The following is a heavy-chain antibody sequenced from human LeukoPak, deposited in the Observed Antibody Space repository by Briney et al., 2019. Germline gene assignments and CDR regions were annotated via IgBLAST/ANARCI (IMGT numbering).Heavy chain of an antibody. D-gene: IGHD3-10*01. CDR2: FDPEDGGT. J-gene: IGHJ4*02. V-gene: IGHV1-24*01. CDR3: ATDLMEREVITPY. CDR1: GYTLTELS. Sequence: ASVKVSCKVSGYTLTELSMHWVRQAPGKGLDGMGGFDPEDGGTIYAQKFQGRVTMTEDTSTDTAYMELSSLRSEDTAVYYCATDLMEREVITPYWGQGTLVTVSS.